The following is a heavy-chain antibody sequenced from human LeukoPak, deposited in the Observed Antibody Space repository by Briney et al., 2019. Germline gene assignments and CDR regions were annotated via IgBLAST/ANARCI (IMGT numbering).Heavy chain of an antibody. Sequence: SETLSLACTVSGGSISSYYWSWIRQPPGKGLEWIGYIYYSGSTNYNPSLKSRVTISVDTSKNQFSLKVTSVTAADTAVYYCARVGYASSAIYFQQWGQGTLVSVSS. V-gene: IGHV4-59*12. D-gene: IGHD2-8*01. J-gene: IGHJ1*01. CDR1: GGSISSYY. CDR3: ARVGYASSAIYFQQ. CDR2: IYYSGST.